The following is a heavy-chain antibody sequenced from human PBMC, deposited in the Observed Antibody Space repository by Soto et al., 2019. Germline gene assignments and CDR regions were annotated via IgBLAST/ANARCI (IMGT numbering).Heavy chain of an antibody. Sequence: QVHLVQSGAEVKQPGASVKVSCKASGYTFSVYHMHWVRQAPGQGLEWLGWVHPNSGGTNYAQGFEGRVTMTRDTSINTAYMELSRLTSDDTAVYYCAKELQRGMDVWGQGTTVTVSS. D-gene: IGHD4-4*01. V-gene: IGHV1-2*02. CDR3: AKELQRGMDV. J-gene: IGHJ6*02. CDR2: VHPNSGGT. CDR1: GYTFSVYH.